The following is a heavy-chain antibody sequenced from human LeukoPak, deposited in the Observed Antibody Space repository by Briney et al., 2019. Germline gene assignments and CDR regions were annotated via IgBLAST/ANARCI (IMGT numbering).Heavy chain of an antibody. Sequence: PSETLSLTCTVSGGSISSYYWSWIRQPPGKGLEWIGYIYYSGSTDYNPSLKSRVTISVDTSKNQFSLKLSSVTAADTAVYYCARGFGVVIPYYFDHWGQGTLVTVSS. CDR1: GGSISSYY. D-gene: IGHD3-3*01. V-gene: IGHV4-59*01. CDR2: IYYSGST. J-gene: IGHJ4*02. CDR3: ARGFGVVIPYYFDH.